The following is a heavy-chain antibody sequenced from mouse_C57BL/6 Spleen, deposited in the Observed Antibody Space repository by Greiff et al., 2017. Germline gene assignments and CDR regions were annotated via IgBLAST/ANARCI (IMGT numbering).Heavy chain of an antibody. CDR3: ARSNYSKRGFAY. CDR1: GYTFTSYW. V-gene: IGHV1-69*01. CDR2: IDPSDSYT. D-gene: IGHD2-5*01. J-gene: IGHJ3*01. Sequence: QVQLQQPGAELVMPGASVKLSCKASGYTFTSYWMHWVKQRPGQGLEWIGEIDPSDSYTNYNQKFKGKSTLTVDKSSSTAYMQLSSLTSEDSAVYYCARSNYSKRGFAYWGQGTLVTVSA.